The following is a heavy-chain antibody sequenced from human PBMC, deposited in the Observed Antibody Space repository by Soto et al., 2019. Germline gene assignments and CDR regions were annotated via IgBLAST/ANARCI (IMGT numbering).Heavy chain of an antibody. CDR3: ARGLILPPNCSGGGCAGSYYYYGMDV. J-gene: IGHJ6*02. Sequence: QVQLQESGPGLVKPSETLSLTCTVSGGSISSYYWSWIRQPAGKGLEWIGRIYTSGSTNYNPSLKSRVTMSVDTSKNQFSLKLSSVTAADTAVYYCARGLILPPNCSGGGCAGSYYYYGMDVWGQGTTVTVSS. V-gene: IGHV4-4*07. CDR2: IYTSGST. CDR1: GGSISSYY. D-gene: IGHD2-15*01.